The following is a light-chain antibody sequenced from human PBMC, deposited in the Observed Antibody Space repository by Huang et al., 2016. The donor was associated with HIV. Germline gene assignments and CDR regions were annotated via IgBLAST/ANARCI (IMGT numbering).Light chain of an antibody. CDR2: TAS. J-gene: IGKJ4*01. CDR3: QQAKSFPQT. CDR1: QDISSW. V-gene: IGKV1-12*01. Sequence: DIQMTQYPSSVSASVGDRVNITCRASQDISSWLAWYQQKPGKAPKLLIYTASRLQSGVPSRFGGSGSGTDFTLTSSSQQPEDSAIYYCQQAKSFPQTFGGGTKVEI.